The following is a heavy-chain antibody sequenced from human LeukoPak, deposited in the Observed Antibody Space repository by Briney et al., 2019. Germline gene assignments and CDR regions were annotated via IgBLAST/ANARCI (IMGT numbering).Heavy chain of an antibody. CDR1: GYTFTGYY. V-gene: IGHV1-2*02. Sequence: GASVKVSCKASGYTFTGYYMHWVRQAPGQGLEWMGWINPNSGGTNYAQKFQGRVTMTRDTSISTAYMELSRLRSDDTAVYYCARETPSGWYVRNFDYWGQGTLVTVSS. J-gene: IGHJ4*02. D-gene: IGHD6-19*01. CDR2: INPNSGGT. CDR3: ARETPSGWYVRNFDY.